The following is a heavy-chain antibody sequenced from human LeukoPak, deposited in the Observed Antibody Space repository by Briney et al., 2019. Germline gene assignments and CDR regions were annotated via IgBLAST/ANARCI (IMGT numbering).Heavy chain of an antibody. CDR1: GAFSSSYY. CDR2: IYTGGSA. Sequence: PSETLSLTCSVSGAFSSSYYWTWIRQPAGKGLEWIGRIYTGGSANYNPSLRSRVNMSVYKSKNQFSLKLSSVTAADTAVYYCARGCSSTSCYFSGGNWFDPWGQGTLVIVSS. V-gene: IGHV4-4*07. CDR3: ARGCSSTSCYFSGGNWFDP. J-gene: IGHJ5*02. D-gene: IGHD2-2*01.